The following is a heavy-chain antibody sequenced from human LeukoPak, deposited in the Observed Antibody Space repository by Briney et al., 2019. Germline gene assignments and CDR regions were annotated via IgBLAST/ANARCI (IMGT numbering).Heavy chain of an antibody. CDR3: AKVLDTVLRYFDWLSQFDVCYGMDV. Sequence: PGGSLRLSCETAGFTFSSYVMHWVRRTPGKGLEWVAVISYDGSNKYYADSVKGRFTISRDNSKNTLYLQMNSLRAEDTAVYYCAKVLDTVLRYFDWLSQFDVCYGMDVWGQGTTVTVSS. J-gene: IGHJ6*02. CDR2: ISYDGSNK. CDR1: GFTFSSYV. V-gene: IGHV3-30-3*02. D-gene: IGHD3-9*01.